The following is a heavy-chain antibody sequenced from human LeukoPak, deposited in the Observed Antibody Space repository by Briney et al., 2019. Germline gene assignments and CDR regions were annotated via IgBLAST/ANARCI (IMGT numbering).Heavy chain of an antibody. V-gene: IGHV3-23*01. J-gene: IGHJ4*02. CDR2: IGGSGVT. CDR3: AKDSAYYYDSTE. CDR1: GFTFGTYA. D-gene: IGHD3-22*01. Sequence: PGGSLRLSCAASGFTFGTYAMNWVRQAPGKGLEWVSGIGGSGVTYYADSVKGRFTMSRDNSQNTLFLQMNSLRVEDTAVYYCAKDSAYYYDSTEWGQGTLVTVSS.